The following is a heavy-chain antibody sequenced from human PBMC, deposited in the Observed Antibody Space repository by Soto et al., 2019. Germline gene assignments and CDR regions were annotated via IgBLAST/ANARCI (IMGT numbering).Heavy chain of an antibody. CDR2: IYYSGST. J-gene: IGHJ4*02. Sequence: SETLSLTCTVSDGSISSYYWSWIRQPPGKGLEWIGYIYYSGSTNYNPSLKSRVTISVDTSKNQFSLKLSSVTAADTAVYYCARAPLGYVDYWGQGTLVTVSS. D-gene: IGHD3-10*01. CDR1: DGSISSYY. CDR3: ARAPLGYVDY. V-gene: IGHV4-59*01.